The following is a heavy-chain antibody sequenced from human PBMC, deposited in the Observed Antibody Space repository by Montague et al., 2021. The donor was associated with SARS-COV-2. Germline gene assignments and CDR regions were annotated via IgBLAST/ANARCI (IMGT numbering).Heavy chain of an antibody. CDR2: TYPRDSDT. V-gene: IGHV5-51*03. Sequence: QSGAEVKKPGESLKISCKASGYSFPTYWIGWVRQMPGKGLEWMGATYPRDSDTRYSPSFQGQVTISVDKSISTAYLQWSSLKASDTAMYYCARDSIYGSGSYNYFDPWGQGTLVTVSS. CDR1: GYSFPTYW. J-gene: IGHJ5*02. D-gene: IGHD3-10*01. CDR3: ARDSIYGSGSYNYFDP.